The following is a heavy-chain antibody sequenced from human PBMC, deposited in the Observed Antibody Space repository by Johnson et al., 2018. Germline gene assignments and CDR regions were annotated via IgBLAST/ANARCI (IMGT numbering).Heavy chain of an antibody. V-gene: IGHV3-30-3*01. CDR1: GFTFSSYA. CDR2: ISYDGSNK. J-gene: IGHJ3*02. Sequence: VQLVESGGGVVQPGRSLRLSCAASGFTFSSYAMYWVRQAPGKGLEWVAVISYDGSNKYYADSVKGRFTISRDNSKNTLYLQMNSLRAEDTAVYYCARGDYYVSSGYSHAFDIWGQGTMVTVSS. CDR3: ARGDYYVSSGYSHAFDI. D-gene: IGHD3-22*01.